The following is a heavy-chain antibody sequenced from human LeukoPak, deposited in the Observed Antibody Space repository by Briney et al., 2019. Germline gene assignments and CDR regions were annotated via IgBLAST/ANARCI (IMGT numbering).Heavy chain of an antibody. CDR2: IKSKTDGGTT. V-gene: IGHV3-15*01. D-gene: IGHD3-9*01. CDR3: TTETYYDILTGYYLLRYFDY. J-gene: IGHJ4*02. CDR1: GFTFSSYW. Sequence: GGSLRLSCAASGFTFSSYWMSWVRQAPGKGLEWVGRIKSKTDGGTTDYAAPVKGRFTISRDDSKNTLYLQMNSLKTEDTAVYYCTTETYYDILTGYYLLRYFDYWGQGTLVTVSS.